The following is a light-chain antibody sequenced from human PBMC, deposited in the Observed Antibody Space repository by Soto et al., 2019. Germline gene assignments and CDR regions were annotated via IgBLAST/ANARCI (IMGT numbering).Light chain of an antibody. V-gene: IGKV3-11*01. CDR3: QQRSNWPLT. CDR1: QSVSSY. CDR2: DAS. Sequence: EIVVTQSPATLSLSPGEIATLSCRASQSVSSYLAWYQQNPGQAPRLLIYDASNRATGIQGRFSGSGSGPDFTLGISSLEPEDAAVYFCQQRSNWPLTFGGGTKFEI. J-gene: IGKJ4*02.